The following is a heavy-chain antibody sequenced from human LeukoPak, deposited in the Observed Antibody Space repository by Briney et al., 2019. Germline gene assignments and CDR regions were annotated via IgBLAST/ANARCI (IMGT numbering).Heavy chain of an antibody. Sequence: GGSLRLSCAASGFTFSSYWMSWVRQAPGKGLKWAANIKQDGSEKYYVDSVKGRFTISRDNAKNSLYLQMNSLRAEDTAVYYCASLGGKWNYPFDNWGQGTLVTVSS. CDR2: IKQDGSEK. D-gene: IGHD1-7*01. V-gene: IGHV3-7*03. CDR1: GFTFSSYW. CDR3: ASLGGKWNYPFDN. J-gene: IGHJ4*02.